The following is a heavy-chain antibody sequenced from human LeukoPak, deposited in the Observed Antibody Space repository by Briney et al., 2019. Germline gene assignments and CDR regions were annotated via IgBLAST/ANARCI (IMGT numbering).Heavy chain of an antibody. CDR3: ARARYCSSTSCYRRITGTSYYMDV. V-gene: IGHV1-8*01. CDR1: GYTFTSYD. CDR2: MNPNSGNT. J-gene: IGHJ6*03. D-gene: IGHD2-2*01. Sequence: GASVRVSCKASGYTFTSYDINWVRQAPGQGLEWMGWMNPNSGNTDYAQRVQGRVTMTRNTSISTAYMELSSLSSEDTAVYYCARARYCSSTSCYRRITGTSYYMDVWGNGTTVTVSS.